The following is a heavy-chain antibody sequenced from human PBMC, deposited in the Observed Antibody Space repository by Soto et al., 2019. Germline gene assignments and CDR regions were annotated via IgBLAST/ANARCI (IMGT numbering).Heavy chain of an antibody. V-gene: IGHV4-34*01. J-gene: IGHJ6*03. CDR1: VGSFSGYY. CDR2: INHSGST. CDR3: ARGEDYRPTLTPNYYYMEV. Sequence: TSETLSLTCAVYVGSFSGYYWSLILHPPFKLLEWIWEINHSGSTNYNPSLKSRVTISVDTSKNQFSLKLSSVTAADTAVYYCARGEDYRPTLTPNYYYMEVWGKGTTVTVSS. D-gene: IGHD4-4*01.